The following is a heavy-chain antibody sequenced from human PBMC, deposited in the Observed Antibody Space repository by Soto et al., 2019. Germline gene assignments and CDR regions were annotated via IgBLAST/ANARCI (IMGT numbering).Heavy chain of an antibody. D-gene: IGHD4-17*01. J-gene: IGHJ6*03. CDR2: ISYDGSNK. CDR3: AKDGHDYGDYNYYYYMDV. CDR1: GFTFSSYG. Sequence: QVQLVESGGGVVQPGRSLRLSCAASGFTFSSYGMHWVRQAPGKGLEWVAVISYDGSNKYYADYVKGRFTISRDNSKNTLYLQMNSLRAEDTAVYYCAKDGHDYGDYNYYYYMDVWGKGTTVTVSS. V-gene: IGHV3-30*18.